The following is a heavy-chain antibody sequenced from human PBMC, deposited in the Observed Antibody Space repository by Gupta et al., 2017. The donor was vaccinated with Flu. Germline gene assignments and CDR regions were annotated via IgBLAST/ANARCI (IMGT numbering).Heavy chain of an antibody. CDR1: GFTFRDYA. CDR3: ARSRYDFWSGYVGSEYGMDV. D-gene: IGHD3-3*01. V-gene: IGHV3-33*01. J-gene: IGHJ6*02. CDR2: IWYDGSDK. Sequence: QVQLVESGGGVVQPGRSLRLSCAASGFTFRDYAMHWVRQAPGKGLAWRAMIWYDGSDKYYADSVKGRFTSSRDNSRNTLYMQMNSLRAEDTAVYYCARSRYDFWSGYVGSEYGMDVWGQGTTVTVS.